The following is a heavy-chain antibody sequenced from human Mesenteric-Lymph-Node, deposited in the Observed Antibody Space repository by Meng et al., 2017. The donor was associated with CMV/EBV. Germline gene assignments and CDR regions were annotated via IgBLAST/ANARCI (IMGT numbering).Heavy chain of an antibody. Sequence: SVKVPCKASGYNFTRYSMTWVRQAPGQGLGWMGWINTNTGHATYAQGFTGRFVLSLDSSVSTAFLQISSLKAEDTAVYYCARGDNDYWGQGTLVTVSS. J-gene: IGHJ4*02. CDR3: ARGDNDY. CDR2: INTNTGHA. V-gene: IGHV7-4-1*02. CDR1: GYNFTRYS.